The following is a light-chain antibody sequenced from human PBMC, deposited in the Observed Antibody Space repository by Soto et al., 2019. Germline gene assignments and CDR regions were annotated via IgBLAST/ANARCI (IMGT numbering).Light chain of an antibody. Sequence: SALTQPPSASGSPGQSVTISRTGTSSDVGSYNSVSWYQHHPGKAPKLMIYEVSKRPSGVPARFSGSKSGNTASLTVSGLQPEDEADYYCSSYAGSSDYYVFGTGTKVTVL. CDR3: SSYAGSSDYYV. J-gene: IGLJ1*01. CDR2: EVS. V-gene: IGLV2-8*01. CDR1: SSDVGSYNS.